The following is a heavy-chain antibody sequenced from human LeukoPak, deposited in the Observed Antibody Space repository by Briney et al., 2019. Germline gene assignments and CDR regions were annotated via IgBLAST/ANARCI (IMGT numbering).Heavy chain of an antibody. D-gene: IGHD3-16*01. CDR3: ARDLGSSTPSGV. CDR1: GGSISSNNW. V-gene: IGHV4-4*03. Sequence: PETLSLTCAVSGGSISSNNWWNWVRQPPGKGLEWIGEIYHSGSTNYNPSLKSRVTISVDKSKNQLFLKLNSVPAADTAVYYCARDLGSSTPSGVWGKGTTVTVSS. CDR2: IYHSGST. J-gene: IGHJ6*04.